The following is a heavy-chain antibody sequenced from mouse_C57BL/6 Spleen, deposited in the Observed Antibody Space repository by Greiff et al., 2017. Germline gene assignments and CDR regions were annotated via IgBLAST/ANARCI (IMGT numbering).Heavy chain of an antibody. CDR3: ARGNGYYRYFDV. D-gene: IGHD2-2*01. CDR2: IDPSDSYT. Sequence: QVQLQQPGAELVKPGASVKLSCKASGYTFTSYWMHWVKQRPGQGLEWIGEIDPSDSYTNYNQKFKGKSTLTVDKSSSTAYMQLSSLTSEDSAVYYCARGNGYYRYFDVWGTGTTGTVA. J-gene: IGHJ1*03. CDR1: GYTFTSYW. V-gene: IGHV1-69*01.